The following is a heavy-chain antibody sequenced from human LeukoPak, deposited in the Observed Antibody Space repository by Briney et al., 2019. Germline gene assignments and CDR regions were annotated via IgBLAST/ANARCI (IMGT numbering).Heavy chain of an antibody. CDR2: ISYDGSNK. J-gene: IGHJ6*03. D-gene: IGHD6-13*01. CDR1: GFTFSSYA. Sequence: GRSLRLSCAASGFTFSSYAMHWVRQAPGKGLEWVAVISYDGSNKYYADSVKGRFTISRDNAKKSLYLQMNNLRAEDTAVYYCARVYSSSWYFGYLYIDVWGNGTTVTVSS. CDR3: ARVYSSSWYFGYLYIDV. V-gene: IGHV3-30-3*01.